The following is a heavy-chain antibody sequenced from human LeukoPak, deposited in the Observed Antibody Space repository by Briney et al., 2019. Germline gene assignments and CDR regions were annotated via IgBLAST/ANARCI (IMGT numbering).Heavy chain of an antibody. V-gene: IGHV3-23*01. Sequence: PGGSLRLSCEASGFTFKNYATAWVRQAPGKGLEWVSGLSGSGAATFYADSVKGRFTISRDNSNNTLYLRLNSLRAEDTAIYFCAKDRWYDGESGYFDHWGRGTLVTVSS. CDR1: GFTFKNYA. D-gene: IGHD3-10*01. CDR3: AKDRWYDGESGYFDH. J-gene: IGHJ4*02. CDR2: LSGSGAAT.